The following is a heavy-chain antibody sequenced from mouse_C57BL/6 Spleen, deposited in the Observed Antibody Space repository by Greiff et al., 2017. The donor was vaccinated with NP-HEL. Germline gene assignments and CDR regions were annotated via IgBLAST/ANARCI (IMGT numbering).Heavy chain of an antibody. CDR3: ARGNYDYDGAMDY. D-gene: IGHD2-4*01. CDR1: GFTFSDYY. Sequence: EVNVVESGGGLVQPGGSLKLSCAASGFTFSDYYMYWVRQTPEKRLEWVAYISNGGGSTYYPDTVKGRFTISRDNAKNTLYLQMSRLKSEDTAMYYCARGNYDYDGAMDYWGQGTSVTVSS. CDR2: ISNGGGST. V-gene: IGHV5-12*01. J-gene: IGHJ4*01.